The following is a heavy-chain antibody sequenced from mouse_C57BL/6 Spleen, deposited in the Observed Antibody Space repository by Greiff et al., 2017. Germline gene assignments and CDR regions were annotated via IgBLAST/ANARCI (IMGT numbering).Heavy chain of an antibody. V-gene: IGHV3-6*01. Sequence: EVKLQESGPGLVKPSQSLSLTCSVTGYSITSGYYWNWIRQFPGNKLEWMGYISYDGSNNYNPSLKNRISITRDTSKNQFFLKLNSVTTEDTATYYCARDWDGFDYWGQGTTLTVSS. CDR2: ISYDGSN. CDR3: ARDWDGFDY. D-gene: IGHD4-1*01. CDR1: GYSITSGYY. J-gene: IGHJ2*01.